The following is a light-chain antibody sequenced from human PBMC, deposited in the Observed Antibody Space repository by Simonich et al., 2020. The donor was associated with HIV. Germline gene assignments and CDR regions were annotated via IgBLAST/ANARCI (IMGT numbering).Light chain of an antibody. Sequence: QSVLTQPPSVSAAPGQKVTISCSGSSSNIGTNYVSWYQQLPGTAPKLLIYDNNKRPSGIPDRFSGSKSGNTASLTVSGLQAEDEADYYCSSYAVSNNLVFGGGTTLTVL. CDR1: SSNIGTNY. J-gene: IGLJ3*02. V-gene: IGLV1-51*01. CDR2: DNN. CDR3: SSYAVSNNLV.